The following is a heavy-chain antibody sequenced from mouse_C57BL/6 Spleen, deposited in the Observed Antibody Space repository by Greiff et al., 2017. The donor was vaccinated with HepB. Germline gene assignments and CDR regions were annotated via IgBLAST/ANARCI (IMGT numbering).Heavy chain of an antibody. J-gene: IGHJ3*01. CDR2: IDPSDSDT. V-gene: IGHV1-52*01. CDR1: GYTFTSYW. Sequence: VQLQQPGAELVRPGSSVKLSCKASGYTFTSYWMHWVKQRPIQGLEWIGNIDPSDSDTHYNQKFKDKATLTVDKSSSTAYMQLSSLTSEDSAVYYCARAYYYGSSAFAYWGQGTLVTVSA. D-gene: IGHD1-1*01. CDR3: ARAYYYGSSAFAY.